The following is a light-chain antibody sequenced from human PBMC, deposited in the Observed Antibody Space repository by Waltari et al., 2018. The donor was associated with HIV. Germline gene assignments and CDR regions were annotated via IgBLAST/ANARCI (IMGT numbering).Light chain of an antibody. Sequence: DIEMTQSPLSLPVTPGEQASISCRSSQSLLHSNGYNYLDWYLQKPGQSPQLLIYLGSNRASGVPDRFSCRGSGTDFTLTISRVEAEDVGVYYCMQALQSPLAFGRGTKVEIK. CDR1: QSLLHSNGYNY. CDR3: MQALQSPLA. CDR2: LGS. J-gene: IGKJ4*01. V-gene: IGKV2-28*01.